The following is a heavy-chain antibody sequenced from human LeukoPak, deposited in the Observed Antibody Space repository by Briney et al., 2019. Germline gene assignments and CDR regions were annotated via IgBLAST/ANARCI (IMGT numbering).Heavy chain of an antibody. CDR3: ARAPEYYDFWSGQGPDYYYYYYMDV. D-gene: IGHD3-3*01. V-gene: IGHV4-38-2*01. J-gene: IGHJ6*03. CDR1: GYSISSGYY. Sequence: PSETLSLTCAVSGYSISSGYYWGWIRQPPGKGLEWIGRIYTSGSTNYNPSLKSRVTMSVDTSKNQFSLKLSSVTAADTAVYYCARAPEYYDFWSGQGPDYYYYYYMDVWGKGTTVTVSS. CDR2: IYTSGST.